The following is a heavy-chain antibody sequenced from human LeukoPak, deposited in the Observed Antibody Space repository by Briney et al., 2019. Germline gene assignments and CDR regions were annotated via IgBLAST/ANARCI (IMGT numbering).Heavy chain of an antibody. D-gene: IGHD1-1*01. CDR2: FDPEDGET. CDR1: GYTLTELS. J-gene: IGHJ4*02. V-gene: IGHV1-24*01. CDR3: ATGYRTTSVNLIDY. Sequence: ASVKVSCKVSGYTLTELSMHWVRQAPGKGLEWMGGFDPEDGETIYAQKFQGRVTMTEDTSTDTAYMELSSLRSGDTAVYYCATGYRTTSVNLIDYWGQGTLVTVSS.